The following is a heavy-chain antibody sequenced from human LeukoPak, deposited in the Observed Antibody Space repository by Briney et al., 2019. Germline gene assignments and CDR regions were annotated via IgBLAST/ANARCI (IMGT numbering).Heavy chain of an antibody. CDR1: GFTFSSYG. CDR2: ISYDGSNK. Sequence: GGSLRLSCAASGFTFSSYGMHWVRQAPGKGLEWVAVISYDGSNKYYADSVKGRFTISRDNSKNTLYLQMNSLRAEDTAVYYCAKDRTSYGDYVDYWGQGTLVTVSS. D-gene: IGHD4-17*01. J-gene: IGHJ4*02. CDR3: AKDRTSYGDYVDY. V-gene: IGHV3-30*18.